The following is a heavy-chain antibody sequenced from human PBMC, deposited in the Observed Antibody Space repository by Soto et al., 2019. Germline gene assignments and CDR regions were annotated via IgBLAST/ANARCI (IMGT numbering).Heavy chain of an antibody. CDR1: GFTFSNAL. Sequence: PGGSRRRSWAASGFTFSNALMSWVRQAPGKGLEWVGRIKSKTDGGTTDYAAPVKGRFTISRDDSKNTLYLQMNSLKTEDTAVYYCTLSSGYYYTVDYWGQGTLVTVSS. V-gene: IGHV3-15*01. CDR2: IKSKTDGGTT. J-gene: IGHJ4*02. CDR3: TLSSGYYYTVDY. D-gene: IGHD3-22*01.